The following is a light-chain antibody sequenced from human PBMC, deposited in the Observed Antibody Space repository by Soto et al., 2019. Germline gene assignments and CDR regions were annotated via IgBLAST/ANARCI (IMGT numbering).Light chain of an antibody. V-gene: IGLV2-8*01. CDR1: SNDVGGYNC. J-gene: IGLJ2*01. CDR3: SSYAGSNIPVV. Sequence: QSALTQPPSASGSPGQSVTISCTGTSNDVGGYNCVSWYQQHPGKAPKLMIYEVSKRTSGVPDRFSGSKSGNTASLTVSGLQAEGEADYYCSSYAGSNIPVVFGGGTKLTVL. CDR2: EVS.